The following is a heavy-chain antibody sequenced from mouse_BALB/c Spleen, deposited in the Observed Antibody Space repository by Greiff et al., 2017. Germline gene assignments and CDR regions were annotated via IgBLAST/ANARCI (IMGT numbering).Heavy chain of an antibody. D-gene: IGHD1-3*01. J-gene: IGHJ4*01. Sequence: VHLVESGAELMKPGASVKISCKATGYTFSSYWIEWVKQRPGHGLEWIGEILPGSGSTNYNEKFKGKATFTADTSSNTAYMQLSSLTSEDSAVYYCARSEVDYYAMDYWGQGTSVTVSS. CDR3: ARSEVDYYAMDY. CDR2: ILPGSGST. V-gene: IGHV1-9*01. CDR1: GYTFSSYW.